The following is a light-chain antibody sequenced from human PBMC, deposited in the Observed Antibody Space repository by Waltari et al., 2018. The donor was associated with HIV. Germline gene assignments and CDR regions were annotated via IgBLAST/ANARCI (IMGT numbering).Light chain of an antibody. CDR3: SSYTSSSTYV. CDR1: SSDVGGYKY. CDR2: DVS. V-gene: IGLV2-14*03. J-gene: IGLJ1*01. Sequence: QSALTQPASVSGSPGQSITIPCTGTSSDVGGYKYVSWYQQHPGKAPKLMIYDVSNRPSGVSNRFSGSKSGNTASLTISGLQAEDEVDYYCSSYTSSSTYVFGTGTKVTVL.